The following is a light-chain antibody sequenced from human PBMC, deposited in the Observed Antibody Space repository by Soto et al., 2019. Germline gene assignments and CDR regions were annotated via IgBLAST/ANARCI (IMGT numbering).Light chain of an antibody. CDR1: QSLSSG. V-gene: IGKV1-5*03. Sequence: DIQMTQSPSTLPASVGDRVTITCRASQSLSSGLAWYQQRAGKAPRLLIYQASTFESGVPSRFSGSGSETEFSLTISSLQPDDFATYYCQQYSSYPYTFGQGTKVEIK. J-gene: IGKJ2*01. CDR2: QAS. CDR3: QQYSSYPYT.